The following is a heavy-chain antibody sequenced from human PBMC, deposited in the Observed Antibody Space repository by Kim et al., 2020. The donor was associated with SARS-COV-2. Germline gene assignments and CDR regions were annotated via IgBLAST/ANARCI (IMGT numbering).Heavy chain of an antibody. CDR2: ISYDGSNK. J-gene: IGHJ3*02. Sequence: GGSLRLSCAASGFTFSSYGMHWVRQAPGKGLEWVAVISYDGSNKYYADSVKGRFTISRDNSKNTLYLQMNSLRAEDTAVYYCANSQWELLGDAFDIWGQGTMVTVSS. CDR3: ANSQWELLGDAFDI. CDR1: GFTFSSYG. V-gene: IGHV3-30*18. D-gene: IGHD1-26*01.